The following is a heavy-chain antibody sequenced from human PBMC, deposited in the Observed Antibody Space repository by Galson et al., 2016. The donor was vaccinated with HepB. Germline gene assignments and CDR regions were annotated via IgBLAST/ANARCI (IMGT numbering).Heavy chain of an antibody. D-gene: IGHD2-2*01. J-gene: IGHJ6*02. V-gene: IGHV3-23*01. CDR3: AKDSIIQLPIQSYYYYYGVDV. Sequence: SLRLSCAASGFTFSSYAMSWVRQAPGKGLEWVSAISGSGGNTKYADSVKGRFTISRDKSENTLFLQMNSLRAEDPAVYYCAKDSIIQLPIQSYYYYYGVDVWGHGTTVTVSS. CDR2: ISGSGGNT. CDR1: GFTFSSYA.